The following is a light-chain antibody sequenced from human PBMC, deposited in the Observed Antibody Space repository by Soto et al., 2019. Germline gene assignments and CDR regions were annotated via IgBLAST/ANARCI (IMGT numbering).Light chain of an antibody. V-gene: IGKV3-11*01. CDR1: QSVSSY. CDR2: DAS. CDR3: QHYGAAPIT. Sequence: EIVLTQSPATLSLSPGERATLSCRASQSVSSYLAWYQQEPGQAPRLLIYDASNRATGIPARFSGSGSGTDFTLTISRLEPEDFALYYCQHYGAAPITFGQGTRLEIK. J-gene: IGKJ5*01.